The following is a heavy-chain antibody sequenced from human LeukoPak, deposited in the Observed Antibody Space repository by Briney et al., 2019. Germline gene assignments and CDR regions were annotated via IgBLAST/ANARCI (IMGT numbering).Heavy chain of an antibody. CDR1: GYTFTNYG. J-gene: IGHJ4*02. V-gene: IGHV1-69*13. CDR3: ARGQGCSSGFRCYFDY. D-gene: IGHD3-22*01. CDR2: IIPIFGTA. Sequence: GASVKVSCKTSGYTFTNYGVSWVRQAPGQGLEWMGGIIPIFGTANYAQKFQGRVTITADESTSTAYMELSSLRSEDTAVYYCARGQGCSSGFRCYFDYWGQGTLVTVSS.